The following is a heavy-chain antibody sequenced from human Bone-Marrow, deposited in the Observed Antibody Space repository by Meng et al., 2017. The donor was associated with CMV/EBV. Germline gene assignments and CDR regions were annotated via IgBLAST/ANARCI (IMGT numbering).Heavy chain of an antibody. CDR2: IMPILGIA. CDR3: ARVKEGVTTGAPGWFDP. J-gene: IGHJ5*02. D-gene: IGHD4-11*01. CDR1: AGSVSSYA. Sequence: SVKVSFKASAGSVSSYAISWVRQAPGQGLEGMGGIMPILGIANYAQMFQGRVTITADKSTSTAYMELSSLRTEDTAVYYCARVKEGVTTGAPGWFDPWGQGTLVTVSS. V-gene: IGHV1-69*10.